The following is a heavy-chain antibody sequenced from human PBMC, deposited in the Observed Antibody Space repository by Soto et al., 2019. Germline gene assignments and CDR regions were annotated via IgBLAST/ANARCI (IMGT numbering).Heavy chain of an antibody. D-gene: IGHD3-22*01. CDR3: ARGLPDYYYDSRAKPKKNGIGDY. CDR2: INPNSGGT. J-gene: IGHJ4*02. V-gene: IGHV1-2*02. CDR1: GYTFTGYY. Sequence: QVQLVQSGAEVKKPGASVKVSCKASGYTFTGYYMHWVRQAPGQGLEWMGWINPNSGGTNYAQKFQGRVTKTSDTPSSTAYMELSKLRSDDTAVYYCARGLPDYYYDSRAKPKKNGIGDYWGQGTLVAVSA.